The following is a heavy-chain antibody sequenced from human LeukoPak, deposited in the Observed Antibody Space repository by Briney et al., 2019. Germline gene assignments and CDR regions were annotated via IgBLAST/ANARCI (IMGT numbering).Heavy chain of an antibody. Sequence: ASVKVPCKASGYTFTGYYIHWVRQAPGQGLEWMGWINPNSGGTNYAQKFQGRVTMTRDTSISTAYMELSRLRSDDTAVYYCARIAVTSSRAYFDYWGQGTLVTVSS. CDR3: ARIAVTSSRAYFDY. D-gene: IGHD6-19*01. CDR2: INPNSGGT. CDR1: GYTFTGYY. V-gene: IGHV1-2*02. J-gene: IGHJ4*02.